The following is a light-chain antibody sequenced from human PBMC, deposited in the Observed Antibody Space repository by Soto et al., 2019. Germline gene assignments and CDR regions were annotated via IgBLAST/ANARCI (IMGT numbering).Light chain of an antibody. J-gene: IGLJ2*01. V-gene: IGLV2-14*01. Sequence: QSVLTQPASVSGPPGQSITISCTGSSSDIGRHDYVSWYQHHPGKVPKVIIYEVIHRPSGVSNRFSGSKSGNTASLTISGLQAADEADYYCSSYSSGSTLLLFGGGTKVTVL. CDR1: SSDIGRHDY. CDR3: SSYSSGSTLLL. CDR2: EVI.